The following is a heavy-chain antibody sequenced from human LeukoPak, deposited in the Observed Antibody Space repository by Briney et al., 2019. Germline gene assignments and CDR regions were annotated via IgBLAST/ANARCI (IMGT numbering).Heavy chain of an antibody. J-gene: IGHJ4*02. CDR1: GFTFSNVW. D-gene: IGHD3-16*02. CDR2: IKNKADGGTT. CDR3: STDVPFAAGGAIVY. Sequence: GGSLRLSWAASGFTFSNVWMTWVRQAPGKGLEWVGHIKNKADGGTTDYAAPVKGRFTISRDDSKNTMYLQMNSLKTEDTAVYYCSTDVPFAAGGAIVYWGQGTLVTVSS. V-gene: IGHV3-15*01.